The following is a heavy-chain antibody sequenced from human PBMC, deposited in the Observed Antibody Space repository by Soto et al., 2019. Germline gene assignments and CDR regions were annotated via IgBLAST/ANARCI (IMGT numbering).Heavy chain of an antibody. V-gene: IGHV4-59*01. Sequence: QVQLQVSGPGLVKPSETLSLTCTVSGGSISSYYWSWIRQPPGKGLEWIGYIYYSGSTNYNPSLKSRVTISVDTSKNQFSLKLSSVTAADTAVYYCARGYCSSTSCYYYYYYMDVWGKGTTVTVSS. CDR1: GGSISSYY. D-gene: IGHD2-2*01. J-gene: IGHJ6*03. CDR2: IYYSGST. CDR3: ARGYCSSTSCYYYYYYMDV.